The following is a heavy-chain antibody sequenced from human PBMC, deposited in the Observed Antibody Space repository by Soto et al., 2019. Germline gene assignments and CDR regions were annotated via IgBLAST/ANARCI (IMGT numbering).Heavy chain of an antibody. D-gene: IGHD1-7*01. Sequence: PSQTLSLTFAISGDSVSSNSSAWNWIRQSPSRGLEWLGRTYYRSKWYNDYAVSVKSRITINPDTSKNQFSLQLNSVTPEDTAVYYCARAGITGTTGWFDPWGQGTMVTVSS. CDR3: ARAGITGTTGWFDP. CDR1: GDSVSSNSSA. CDR2: TYYRSKWYN. V-gene: IGHV6-1*01. J-gene: IGHJ5*02.